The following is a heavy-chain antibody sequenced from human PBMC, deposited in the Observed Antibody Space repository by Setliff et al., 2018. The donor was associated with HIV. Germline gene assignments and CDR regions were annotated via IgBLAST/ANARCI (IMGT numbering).Heavy chain of an antibody. CDR1: GFTFSRHA. Sequence: GGSLRLSCTASGFTFSRHAMTWVRQAPGKGLEWVSAISGRGGSTYYADSVKGRFTISRDNSKNTLYLQMNSLRAEDTAVYYCAKDSGYEGDHYFDYWGQGTLVTVSS. CDR2: ISGRGGST. V-gene: IGHV3-23*01. CDR3: AKDSGYEGDHYFDY. J-gene: IGHJ4*02. D-gene: IGHD5-12*01.